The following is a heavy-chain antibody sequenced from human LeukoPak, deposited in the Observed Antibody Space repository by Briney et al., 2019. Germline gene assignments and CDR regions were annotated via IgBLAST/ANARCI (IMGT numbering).Heavy chain of an antibody. CDR1: GGSFSDYY. J-gene: IGHJ5*02. CDR3: ARVGTVTTAFYNWFDP. V-gene: IGHV4-34*01. Sequence: PSETLSLTCAVYGGSFSDYYWSWIRQPPGKGLEWIGEINHSGNTNYNPSVKSRVIISIDTSKNQLSLNLRSVTAADTAIYYRARVGTVTTAFYNWFDPWGQGTLVTVSS. CDR2: INHSGNT. D-gene: IGHD4-17*01.